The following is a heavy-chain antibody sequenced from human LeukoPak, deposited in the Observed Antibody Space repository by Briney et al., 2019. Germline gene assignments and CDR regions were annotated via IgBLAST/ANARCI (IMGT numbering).Heavy chain of an antibody. Sequence: GGSPRLSCAASVVTSSSFWMHWVRHAPGKGLVCVSYVNSDGGSTNYADSVKGRFTISRDNAKNTLYLQMNSLRGEDTAVYYCARYRSYLMDVWGQGTTVTVSS. D-gene: IGHD3-16*02. J-gene: IGHJ6*02. CDR1: VVTSSSFW. CDR2: VNSDGGST. CDR3: ARYRSYLMDV. V-gene: IGHV3-74*01.